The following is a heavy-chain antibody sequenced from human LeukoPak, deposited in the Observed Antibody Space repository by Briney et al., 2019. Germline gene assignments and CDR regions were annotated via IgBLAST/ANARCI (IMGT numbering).Heavy chain of an antibody. V-gene: IGHV4-4*07. J-gene: IGHJ6*02. CDR3: ARAIYTTPRYYYGMDV. CDR2: IYVNGAT. CDR1: GSADSISSYY. Sequence: SETLSLTCTVSGSADSISSYYLNWIRQPSGKGLEWIGRIYVNGATKYSPSFNSRVTMSLGKSRNQFSLKLSSVTAADTAVYYCARAIYTTPRYYYGMDVWGQGTTVTVSS. D-gene: IGHD1-26*01.